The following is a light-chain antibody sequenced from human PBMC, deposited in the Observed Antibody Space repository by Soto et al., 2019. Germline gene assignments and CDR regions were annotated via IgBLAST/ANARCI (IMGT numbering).Light chain of an antibody. J-gene: IGLJ1*01. V-gene: IGLV1-47*01. Sequence: QSVLTQPPSVSGAPGQRVTISCTGSSSNIGAGYDVYWHQQLPGTAPKLLIFRNNQRPSGVPDRFSDSKSGTSASLAISGLRSEDEADYYCAAWDDSLSVYVFGTGTKVTVL. CDR3: AAWDDSLSVYV. CDR2: RNN. CDR1: SSNIGAGYD.